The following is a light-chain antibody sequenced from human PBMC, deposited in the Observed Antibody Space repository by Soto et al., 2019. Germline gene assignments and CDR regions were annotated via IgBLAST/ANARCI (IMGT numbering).Light chain of an antibody. Sequence: EIVLTQSPGTLSLSPGERATLSCRASQSVSSSYLAWYQQKPGQAPRLLIYVASSRAPGIPDRFSGSGSGTDFTLTISRLEPEDFAIYYCQQSNNWPYTFGQGTKLEIK. V-gene: IGKV3D-20*02. CDR1: QSVSSSY. CDR3: QQSNNWPYT. J-gene: IGKJ2*01. CDR2: VAS.